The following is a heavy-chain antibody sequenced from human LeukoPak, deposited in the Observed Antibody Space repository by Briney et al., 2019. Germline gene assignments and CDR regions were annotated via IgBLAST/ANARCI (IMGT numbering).Heavy chain of an antibody. Sequence: SVKVSCKASGGTLSTHAISWVRQAPGQGLEWMGGITPIFGRANYAQKFQGRVTITTEESTSTAYMELSSLRSEDTAVYYCARVHCTSTFCYTGWFDPWGQGTLVTVSS. V-gene: IGHV1-69*05. J-gene: IGHJ5*02. CDR2: ITPIFGRA. D-gene: IGHD2-2*02. CDR3: ARVHCTSTFCYTGWFDP. CDR1: GGTLSTHA.